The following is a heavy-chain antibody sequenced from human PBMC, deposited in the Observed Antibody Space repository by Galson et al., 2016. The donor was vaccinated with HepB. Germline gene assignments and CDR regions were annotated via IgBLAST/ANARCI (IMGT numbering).Heavy chain of an antibody. D-gene: IGHD3-16*01. J-gene: IGHJ5*02. CDR1: GFPFRNSG. CDR3: GKHGGFDH. V-gene: IGHV3-23*01. CDR2: ITRSGDAT. Sequence: LRLSCAASGFPFRNSGMSWVRQAPRRGLEWVSGITRSGDATPYADFVKGRFTISRDNAKNTLYLYMNNLTAGDTAIYYCGKHGGFDHWGQGALVTVSS.